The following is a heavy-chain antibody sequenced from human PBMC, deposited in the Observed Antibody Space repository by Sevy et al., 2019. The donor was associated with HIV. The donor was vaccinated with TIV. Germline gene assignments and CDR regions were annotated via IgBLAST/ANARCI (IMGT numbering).Heavy chain of an antibody. J-gene: IGHJ4*02. CDR2: IYHSGRT. CDR3: ARGDYYVTSGYTYYFDY. CDR1: GYSISSGYY. V-gene: IGHV4-38-2*01. D-gene: IGHD3-22*01. Sequence: SETLSLTCAVSGYSISSGYYWGWIRQPPGKGLEWIGNIYHSGRTYNNPSLKSRVTMSVDTSKNQFSLKLSSVTAADTAMYYCARGDYYVTSGYTYYFDYWGQGTLVTVSS.